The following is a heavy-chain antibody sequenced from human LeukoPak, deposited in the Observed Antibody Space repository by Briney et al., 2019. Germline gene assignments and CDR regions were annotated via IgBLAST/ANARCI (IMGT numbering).Heavy chain of an antibody. Sequence: GGSLRLSYKGSGYSYTNYWISWVRQMPGKGLEWMGRIDPSDSYINHSPSFQGHVSISADKSVSTAYLQWSSLQASDSAMYYCARQPRGTVVFDYWGQGTLVTVSS. CDR1: GYSYTNYW. CDR2: IDPSDSYI. CDR3: ARQPRGTVVFDY. D-gene: IGHD4-23*01. J-gene: IGHJ4*02. V-gene: IGHV5-10-1*01.